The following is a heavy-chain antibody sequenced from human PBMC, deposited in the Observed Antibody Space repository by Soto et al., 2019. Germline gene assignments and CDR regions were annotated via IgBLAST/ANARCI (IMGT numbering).Heavy chain of an antibody. CDR1: GFNFDNYG. J-gene: IGHJ4*02. CDR2: ITYDGSFQ. Sequence: QVQLVESGGGVVQPGGSLRLSCQASGFNFDNYGMHWVRQAPGKGLEWVAVITYDGSFQYYADSVNGRFKISRDNSKNTLSLHLNTLKPEDTAVYHCAKDRVGGTFYAPLAFWGQGTLVTVSS. V-gene: IGHV3-30*18. CDR3: AKDRVGGTFYAPLAF. D-gene: IGHD1-7*01.